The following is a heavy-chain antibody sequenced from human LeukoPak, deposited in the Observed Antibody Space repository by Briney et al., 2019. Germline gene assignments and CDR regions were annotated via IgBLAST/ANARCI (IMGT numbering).Heavy chain of an antibody. CDR3: ARRFFYSSGWYGFDY. D-gene: IGHD6-19*01. J-gene: IGHJ4*02. CDR1: GGSFSGYS. Sequence: KPSETLSLTCAVYGGSFSGYSWSWIRQPPGKGLEWIGEINHSGSTNYNPSLKSRVTISVDTSKNQFSLKLSSVTAADTAVYYCARRFFYSSGWYGFDYWGQGTLVTVSS. V-gene: IGHV4-34*01. CDR2: INHSGST.